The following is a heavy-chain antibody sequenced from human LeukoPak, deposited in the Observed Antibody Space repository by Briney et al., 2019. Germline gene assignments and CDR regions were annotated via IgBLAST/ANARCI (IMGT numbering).Heavy chain of an antibody. CDR1: GFTFDDYD. CDR3: AKDMPPRYYDSSGYDYYYGMDV. CDR2: ISWNSGSI. J-gene: IGHJ6*02. Sequence: GGSLRLSCAASGFTFDDYDMHWVRQAPGEGLEWVSGISWNSGSIGYADSVKGRFTISRDNAKNSLYLQMNSLRAEDTALYYCAKDMPPRYYDSSGYDYYYGMDVWGQGTTVTVSS. V-gene: IGHV3-9*01. D-gene: IGHD3-22*01.